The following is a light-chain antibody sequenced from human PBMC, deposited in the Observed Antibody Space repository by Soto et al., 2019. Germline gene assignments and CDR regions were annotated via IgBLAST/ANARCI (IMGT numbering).Light chain of an antibody. CDR2: AAS. V-gene: IGKV3-20*01. CDR3: HKYGSSPHT. CDR1: QSVNSKY. Sequence: EIVLTQSPGALSLSPGDRATLSCRTSQSVNSKYLAWHQQRPGQAPRLLIYAASSRAAGIPDRFSGSGSGTDFTLTIIRLEPEDSGMFYCHKYGSSPHTFGQGTKLEIK. J-gene: IGKJ2*01.